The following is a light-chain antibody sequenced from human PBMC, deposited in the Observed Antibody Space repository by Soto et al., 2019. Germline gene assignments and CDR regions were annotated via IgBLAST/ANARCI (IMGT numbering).Light chain of an antibody. V-gene: IGKV3-15*01. Sequence: EIEMTQSPATLSVSPGERATHCCRASQSVSSNLAWYQQKPGQAPRLLIYGASTRATGIPARFSGSGSGTEFTLTISSLQSEDFAVYYCQQYNNWPPITFGQGTRLEIK. J-gene: IGKJ5*01. CDR3: QQYNNWPPIT. CDR1: QSVSSN. CDR2: GAS.